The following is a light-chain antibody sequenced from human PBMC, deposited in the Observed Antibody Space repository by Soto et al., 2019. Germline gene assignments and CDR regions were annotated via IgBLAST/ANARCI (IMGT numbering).Light chain of an antibody. CDR2: GAS. V-gene: IGKV3-15*01. Sequence: EIVMTQSPATLSVSPGERATLSCRASQSVSSNLAWYQQKPGQAPRLLIYGASPRATGIPARFSGSGSGTEFTLTISSLQSEDSAVYYCQQYNNWPPNTFGQGTKVEIK. J-gene: IGKJ2*01. CDR1: QSVSSN. CDR3: QQYNNWPPNT.